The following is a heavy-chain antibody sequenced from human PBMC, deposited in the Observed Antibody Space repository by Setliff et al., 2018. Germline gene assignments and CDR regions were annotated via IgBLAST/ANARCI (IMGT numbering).Heavy chain of an antibody. CDR2: IFHSGST. CDR3: ARDNNPGYRGYWGRFDY. D-gene: IGHD3-16*02. Sequence: NPSETLSLTCTVSGGSISSYYWSWIRQPPGKGLEWIGYIFHSGSTYYNPSLKSRVTISVDTSKNQFSLKLSSVTAADTAVYYCARDNNPGYRGYWGRFDYWGQGTLVTVSS. J-gene: IGHJ4*02. CDR1: GGSISSYY. V-gene: IGHV4-59*12.